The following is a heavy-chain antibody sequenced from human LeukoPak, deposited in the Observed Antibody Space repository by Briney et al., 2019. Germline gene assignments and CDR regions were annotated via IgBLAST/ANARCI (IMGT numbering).Heavy chain of an antibody. CDR3: ARAAVVTAEFSGY. V-gene: IGHV3-21*01. CDR2: ISISSNYI. D-gene: IGHD2-21*02. Sequence: PGGSLRLSCAASGFTFSRYSMNWVRQAPGKGLEWVSSISISSNYIYYTDSVKGRCTISRDNGKNSLYLQMNSLRAEDTAVYYCARAAVVTAEFSGYWGQGTLVTVSS. J-gene: IGHJ4*02. CDR1: GFTFSRYS.